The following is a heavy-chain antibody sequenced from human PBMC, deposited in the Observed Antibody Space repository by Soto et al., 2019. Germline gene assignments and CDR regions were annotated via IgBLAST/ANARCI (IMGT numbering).Heavy chain of an antibody. CDR1: GFPFDVFA. V-gene: IGHV3-49*04. D-gene: IGHD2-8*01. Sequence: GGSLRLSCTGPGFPFDVFASNWVRQAPGKGLGWVGLIRNQRYHETTECAAVVKGRFTISRDTSNGISYLQMNSLYIEDSADYYCNGSESPGTAYFSLYWGQGTPVTVSS. J-gene: IGHJ4*02. CDR3: NGSESPGTAYFSLY. CDR2: IRNQRYHETT.